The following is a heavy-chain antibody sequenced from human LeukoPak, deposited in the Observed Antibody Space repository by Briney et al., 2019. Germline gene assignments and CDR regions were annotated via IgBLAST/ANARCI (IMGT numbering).Heavy chain of an antibody. V-gene: IGHV3-33*06. CDR2: IWYDGSNK. D-gene: IGHD5-18*01. Sequence: GGSLRLSCAASGFTFSSYGMHWVRQAPGKGLEWVAVIWYDGSNKYYADSVKGRFTISRDNSKNTLYLQMNSLRAEDTAVYYRAKDSSGYSYGSFPGYWGQGTLVTVSS. CDR1: GFTFSSYG. J-gene: IGHJ4*02. CDR3: AKDSSGYSYGSFPGY.